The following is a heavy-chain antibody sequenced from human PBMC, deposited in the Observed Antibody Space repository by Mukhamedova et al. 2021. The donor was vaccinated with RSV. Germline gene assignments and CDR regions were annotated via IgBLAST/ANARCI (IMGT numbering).Heavy chain of an antibody. CDR3: AKGGYYYDSSGSFDY. J-gene: IGHJ4*02. D-gene: IGHD3-22*01. Sequence: RDNSKNTLYLQMNSLRAEDTAVYYCAKGGYYYDSSGSFDYWGQGTLVTVSS. V-gene: IGHV3-23*01.